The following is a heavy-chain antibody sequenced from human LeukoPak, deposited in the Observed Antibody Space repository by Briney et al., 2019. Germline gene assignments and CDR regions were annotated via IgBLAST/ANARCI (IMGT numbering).Heavy chain of an antibody. V-gene: IGHV4-39*01. CDR3: ARLSSFY. CDR2: IYYSGST. CDR1: GGSISSSSYY. D-gene: IGHD6-6*01. J-gene: IGHJ4*02. Sequence: SETLSPTCTVSGGSISSSSYYWGWIRQPPGKGLEWIGSIYYSGSTFYNPSLKSRVTISVDTSKNQFSLSLSSVTAADTAVYYCARLSSFYWGQGALVTVSS.